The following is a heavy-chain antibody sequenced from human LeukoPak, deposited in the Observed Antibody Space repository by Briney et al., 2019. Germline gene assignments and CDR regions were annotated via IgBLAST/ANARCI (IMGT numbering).Heavy chain of an antibody. CDR1: GGTFSSYA. CDR2: IIPIFGTA. CDR3: ARAVSYYDFLTGYSNGDYFDY. J-gene: IGHJ4*02. D-gene: IGHD3-9*01. Sequence: SVKVSCKASGGTFSSYAISWVRQAPGQGLEWMGGIIPIFGTANYAQNFQGRVTITADESTNTAYMELSSLRSEDTAVYYCARAVSYYDFLTGYSNGDYFDYWGQGTLVTVSS. V-gene: IGHV1-69*13.